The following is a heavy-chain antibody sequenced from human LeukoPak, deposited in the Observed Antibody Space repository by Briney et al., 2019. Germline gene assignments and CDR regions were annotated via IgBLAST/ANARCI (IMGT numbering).Heavy chain of an antibody. CDR1: EFTFVTNG. D-gene: IGHD6-6*01. CDR3: ARDGDGFSSSSSMDYYYGMDV. J-gene: IGHJ6*02. V-gene: IGHV3-21*01. CDR2: ISIIISYI. Sequence: GGPRKLSWAASEFTFVTNGRNWFAQAPGKGRDGFSSISIIISYIYYADSVKGRFTISRDNAKNSLYLQMNSLRAEDTAVYYCARDGDGFSSSSSMDYYYGMDVWGQGTTVTVSS.